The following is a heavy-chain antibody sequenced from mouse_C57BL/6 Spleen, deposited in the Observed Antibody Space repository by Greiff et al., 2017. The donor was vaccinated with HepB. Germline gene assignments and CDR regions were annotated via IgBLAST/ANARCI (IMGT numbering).Heavy chain of an antibody. CDR1: GFTFSDYY. CDR3: ARDGYDDWYFDV. J-gene: IGHJ1*03. D-gene: IGHD2-2*01. CDR2: INYDGSST. Sequence: EVKLMESEGGLVQPGSSMKLSCTASGFTFSDYYMAWVRQVPEKGLEWVANINYDGSSTYYLDSLKSRFIISGDNAKNILYLQMSSLKSEDTATYYCARDGYDDWYFDVWGTGTTVTVSS. V-gene: IGHV5-16*01.